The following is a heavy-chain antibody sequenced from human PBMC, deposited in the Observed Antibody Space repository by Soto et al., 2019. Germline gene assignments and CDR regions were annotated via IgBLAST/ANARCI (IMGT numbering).Heavy chain of an antibody. CDR2: IYYSGST. Sequence: SETLSLTCTVSGGSISSGDYYWSWIRQPPGKGLEWIGYIYYSGSTYYNPSLKSRVTISVDTSKNQFSLKLSSVTAADTAVYYCARAYLGILTGYWFDPWGQGTLVTVYS. CDR3: ARAYLGILTGYWFDP. D-gene: IGHD3-9*01. J-gene: IGHJ5*02. V-gene: IGHV4-30-4*01. CDR1: GGSISSGDYY.